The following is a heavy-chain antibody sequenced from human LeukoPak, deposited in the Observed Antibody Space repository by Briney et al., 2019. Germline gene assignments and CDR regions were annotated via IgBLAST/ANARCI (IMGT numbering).Heavy chain of an antibody. CDR2: IYYSGST. D-gene: IGHD3-10*01. V-gene: IGHV4-59*12. CDR1: GGSIGSYY. Sequence: NASETLSLTCTVSGGSIGSYYWSWIRQPPGKGLEWIGYIYYSGSTYYNPSLKSRVTISVDTSKNQFSLKLSSVTAADTAVYYCARDKSMVRGVIKNEYNWFDPWGQGTLVTVSS. CDR3: ARDKSMVRGVIKNEYNWFDP. J-gene: IGHJ5*02.